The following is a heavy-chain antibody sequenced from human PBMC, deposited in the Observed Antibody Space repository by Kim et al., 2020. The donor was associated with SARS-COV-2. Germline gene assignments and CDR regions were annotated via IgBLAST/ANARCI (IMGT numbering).Heavy chain of an antibody. CDR3: TTQSESGGGDF. D-gene: IGHD2-21*02. CDR1: GFIFRNAW. CDR2: IKTKKDGGTT. J-gene: IGHJ3*01. Sequence: GGSLRLSCAASGFIFRNAWMNWVRHAPGKGLEWVGRIKTKKDGGTTHYAALANSRFSILRDDSRNISYLEMNSLKTDDTAIYYCTTQSESGGGDFWGQGTMVTVSS. V-gene: IGHV3-15*01.